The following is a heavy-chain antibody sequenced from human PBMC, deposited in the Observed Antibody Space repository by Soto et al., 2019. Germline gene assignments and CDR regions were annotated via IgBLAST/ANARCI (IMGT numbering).Heavy chain of an antibody. CDR2: ITTDKGKT. CDR3: ATRSPAFDY. CDR1: GYTFTSFG. Sequence: QVQLVQSGPEVKKPGASVKVSCKTSGYTFTSFGISWVRQAPGQGLKWMGWITTDKGKTNYAQKFQGRVTMTTDTSTSTAYMELRSLRSDDTAVYYCATRSPAFDYWGQGTLVTVSS. V-gene: IGHV1-18*01. J-gene: IGHJ4*02.